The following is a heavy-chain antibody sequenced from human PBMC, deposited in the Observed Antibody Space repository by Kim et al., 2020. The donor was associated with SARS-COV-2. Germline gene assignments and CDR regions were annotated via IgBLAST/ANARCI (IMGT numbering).Heavy chain of an antibody. CDR2: INHSGST. D-gene: IGHD5-18*01. V-gene: IGHV4-34*01. CDR3: ASQEYSYGSHAFDT. CDR1: GGSFSGYY. Sequence: SETLSLTCAVYGGSFSGYYWSWIRQPPGKGLEWIGEINHSGSTNYNPSLKSRVTISEDTSKNQFSLKLSSVTAVDTAVYYCASQEYSYGSHAFDTWGQGTMVTVSS. J-gene: IGHJ3*02.